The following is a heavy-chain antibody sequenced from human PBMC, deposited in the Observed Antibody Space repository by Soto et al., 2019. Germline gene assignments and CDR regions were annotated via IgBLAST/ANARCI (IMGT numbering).Heavy chain of an antibody. V-gene: IGHV4-59*01. CDR1: GGSISSYY. CDR2: IFYSGST. D-gene: IGHD4-17*01. Sequence: QVQLQESGPGLVKPSETLSLTCTVSGGSISSYYWSWIRQPPGKGPEWIGYIFYSGSTNYNPSLKSRVTISVDTSKNQFSLKLSSVTAADTAVYYCASRYGSAFDIWGHGTMVTPSS. CDR3: ASRYGSAFDI. J-gene: IGHJ3*02.